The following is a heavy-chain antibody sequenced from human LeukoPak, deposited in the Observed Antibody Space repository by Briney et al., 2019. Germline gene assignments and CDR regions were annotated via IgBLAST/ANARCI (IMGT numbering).Heavy chain of an antibody. V-gene: IGHV3-74*03. Sequence: GGSLRLSCAASAFSINNFWMHWVRQGPGKGPEWVSRINKDATITTYADSVKGRFTVSRDNVKNMVYLDMNGLRGDDTAVYYCARSGIGRAFDIWGQGATVTVSS. D-gene: IGHD3-10*01. CDR1: AFSINNFW. J-gene: IGHJ3*02. CDR3: ARSGIGRAFDI. CDR2: INKDATIT.